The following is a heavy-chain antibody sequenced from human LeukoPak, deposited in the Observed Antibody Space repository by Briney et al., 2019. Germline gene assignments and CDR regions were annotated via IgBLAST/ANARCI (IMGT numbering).Heavy chain of an antibody. V-gene: IGHV1-69*05. CDR3: ARDRGYSNYDYYYMDV. D-gene: IGHD4-11*01. Sequence: SVTVSCKASGGTFSSYAISWVRQAPGQGLEWMGGIIPIFGTANYAQKFQGRVTITTDESTSTAYMELSSLRSEDTAVYYCARDRGYSNYDYYYMDVWGKGTTVTVSS. J-gene: IGHJ6*03. CDR1: GGTFSSYA. CDR2: IIPIFGTA.